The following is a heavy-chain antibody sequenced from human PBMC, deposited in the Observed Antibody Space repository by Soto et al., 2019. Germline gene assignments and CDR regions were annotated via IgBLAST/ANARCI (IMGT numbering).Heavy chain of an antibody. J-gene: IGHJ4*02. CDR1: GYSVRTGGYY. CDR3: AREGAATPDFEY. CDR2: IYYTGST. V-gene: IGHV4-31*03. D-gene: IGHD1-26*01. Sequence: QVQLQESGPGLVKPSQTLSLTCTVSGYSVRTGGYYWNWIRQYPGKGLEWIGYIYYTGSTSYNPSLESRLTISADTSKNQFSLRLRSVTAADTAVYYCAREGAATPDFEYWGQGALVTISS.